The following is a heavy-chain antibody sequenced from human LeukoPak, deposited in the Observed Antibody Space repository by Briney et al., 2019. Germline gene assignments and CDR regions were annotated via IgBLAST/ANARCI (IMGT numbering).Heavy chain of an antibody. D-gene: IGHD2-21*02. Sequence: ASVKVSCKASGYTFTSYYMHWARQAPGQGPEWMGIINPSGGSTSYAQKFQGGVTMTRDTSTNTVYMELSSLRSEDTAVYYCARDFCGGDCYSPDYWGQGTLVTVSS. CDR2: INPSGGST. V-gene: IGHV1-46*01. CDR1: GYTFTSYY. CDR3: ARDFCGGDCYSPDY. J-gene: IGHJ4*02.